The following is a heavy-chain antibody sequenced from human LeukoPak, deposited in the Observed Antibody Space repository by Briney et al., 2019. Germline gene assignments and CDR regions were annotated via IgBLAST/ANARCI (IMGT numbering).Heavy chain of an antibody. CDR3: ARGGYTYGFDAFDF. CDR1: GYSISSGYY. CDR2: IYHSGST. J-gene: IGHJ3*01. D-gene: IGHD5-18*01. Sequence: SETLSLTCTVCGYSISSGYYWGWIRQPPGKGLEWIGSIYHSGSTYYNPSLKSRVTISVDTSKNQFSLKLTSVTAADTAVYYCARGGYTYGFDAFDFWGHGTMVTVSS. V-gene: IGHV4-38-2*02.